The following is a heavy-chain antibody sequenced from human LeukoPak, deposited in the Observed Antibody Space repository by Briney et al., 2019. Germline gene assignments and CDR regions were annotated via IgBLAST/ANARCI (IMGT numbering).Heavy chain of an antibody. CDR1: GGTFSSYA. CDR3: ARETGQLWPIDY. Sequence: ASVKVSCKASGGTFSSYAISWVRQAPGQGLEWMGRIIPILGIANYAQKLQGRVTMTTDTSTSTAYMELRSLRSDDTAVYYCARETGQLWPIDYWGQGTLVTVSS. V-gene: IGHV1-69*04. CDR2: IIPILGIA. D-gene: IGHD5-18*01. J-gene: IGHJ4*02.